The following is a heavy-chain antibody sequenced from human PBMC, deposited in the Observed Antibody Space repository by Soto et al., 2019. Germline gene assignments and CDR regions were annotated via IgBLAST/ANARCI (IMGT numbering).Heavy chain of an antibody. D-gene: IGHD2-8*01. V-gene: IGHV4-34*01. CDR3: ARGAVESVYHGTNYYYYGMDV. J-gene: IGHJ6*02. Sequence: QVQLQQWGAGLLKPSETLSLTCAVYGGSFSGYYWSWIRQPPGKGLEWIGEINHSGSTNYNPSLKSRVTISVDTYKNQFHLKLSSVTAADTAVYYCARGAVESVYHGTNYYYYGMDVWGQGTTFTVSS. CDR2: INHSGST. CDR1: GGSFSGYY.